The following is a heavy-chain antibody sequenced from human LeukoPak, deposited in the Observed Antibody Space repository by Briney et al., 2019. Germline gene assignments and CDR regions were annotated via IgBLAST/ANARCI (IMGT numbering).Heavy chain of an antibody. D-gene: IGHD3-10*01. CDR1: GESFSGYY. J-gene: IGHJ4*02. CDR2: INHSGST. V-gene: IGHV4-34*01. Sequence: SETLSLTCAVYGESFSGYYWSWIRQPPGKGLEWIGEINHSGSTNYNPSLKSRVTISVDTSKNQFSLKLSSVTAADTAVYYCARVGTMVRGVIITPLYYFDYWGQGTLVTVSS. CDR3: ARVGTMVRGVIITPLYYFDY.